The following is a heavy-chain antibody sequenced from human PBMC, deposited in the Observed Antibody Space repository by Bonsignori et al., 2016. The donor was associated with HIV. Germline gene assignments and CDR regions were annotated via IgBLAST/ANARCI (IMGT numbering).Heavy chain of an antibody. CDR2: ISYDGSNK. CDR1: GFTFSSYG. D-gene: IGHD3-3*01. J-gene: IGHJ6*03. CDR3: AKESTRPHYDFWSGYSDYYYMDV. Sequence: GGSLRLSCAASGFTFSSYGMHWVRQAPGKGLEWVALISYDGSNKYYADSVKGRFTISRDNSKNTLYLQMNSLRAEGTAVYYCAKESTRPHYDFWSGYSDYYYMDVWGDRGPRSPSP. V-gene: IGHV3-30*18.